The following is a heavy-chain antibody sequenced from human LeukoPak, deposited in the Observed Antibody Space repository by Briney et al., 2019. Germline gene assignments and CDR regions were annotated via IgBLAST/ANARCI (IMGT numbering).Heavy chain of an antibody. CDR3: ARLVGRPPGIAAAGTGFDP. V-gene: IGHV5-51*01. J-gene: IGHJ5*02. D-gene: IGHD6-13*01. CDR1: GYSFTSYW. Sequence: GESLKISCKGSGYSFTSYWIGWVRQMPGKGLEWMGIIYPGDSDTRYSPSFQGQVTISADKSICTAYLQWSSLKASDTAMYYCARLVGRPPGIAAAGTGFDPWGQGTLVTVSS. CDR2: IYPGDSDT.